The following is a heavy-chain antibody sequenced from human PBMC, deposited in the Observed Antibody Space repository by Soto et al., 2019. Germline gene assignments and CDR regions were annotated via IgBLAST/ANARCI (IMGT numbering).Heavy chain of an antibody. CDR2: IIPIFGTA. CDR3: ARDGCSGGSCYSRY. CDR1: GGTFSSYA. Sequence: GASVKVSCKASGGTFSSYAISWVRQAPGQGLEWMGGIIPIFGTANYAQKFQGRVTITADESTSTAYMELSSLRSEDTAVYYCARDGCSGGSCYSRYWGQGTLVTSPQ. V-gene: IGHV1-69*13. D-gene: IGHD2-15*01. J-gene: IGHJ4*02.